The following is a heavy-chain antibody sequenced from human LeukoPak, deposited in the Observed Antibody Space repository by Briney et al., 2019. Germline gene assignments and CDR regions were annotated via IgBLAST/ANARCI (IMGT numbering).Heavy chain of an antibody. CDR3: ARGGRVGVGYYGSGSYYYNY. Sequence: PSETLSLTCAVYGGSFSGYYWSWIRQPPGKGLEWIGEINHSGSTNYNPSLKSRVTISVDTSKNQFSLKLSSVTAADTAVYYCARGGRVGVGYYGSGSYYYNYWGQGTLVTVSS. J-gene: IGHJ4*02. CDR2: INHSGST. D-gene: IGHD3-10*01. V-gene: IGHV4-34*01. CDR1: GGSFSGYY.